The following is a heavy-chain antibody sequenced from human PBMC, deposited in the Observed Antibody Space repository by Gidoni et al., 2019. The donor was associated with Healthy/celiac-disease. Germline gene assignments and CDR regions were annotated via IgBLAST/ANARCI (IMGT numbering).Heavy chain of an antibody. CDR3: ARRAESGSYATDAFDI. D-gene: IGHD1-26*01. V-gene: IGHV5-51*01. Sequence: EVQLVQSCAEVKHPGSSLKISCKGSGFSFTSYGIGGVRQMPGKGLEWMGIMYPGSSGTRYGPSFQGQVTSAADKSISTDYLQWSSLKASDTAMYYCARRAESGSYATDAFDIWGQGTMVTVSS. CDR1: GFSFTSYG. CDR2: MYPGSSGT. J-gene: IGHJ3*02.